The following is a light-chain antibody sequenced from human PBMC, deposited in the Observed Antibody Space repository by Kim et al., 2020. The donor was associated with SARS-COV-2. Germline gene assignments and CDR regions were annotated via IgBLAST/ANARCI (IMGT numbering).Light chain of an antibody. Sequence: HLVLTQSPSDSASLGASVKLTCTLSSGHSSYAIAWPQQQPEKGPRYLMQLNSDGSHSKGDGIPDGFSDSSSGAERYLTIPSLLSEDEADYYCQTCGTVVFGGGTRLTFL. CDR1: SGHSSYA. CDR3: QTCGTVV. CDR2: LNSDGSH. J-gene: IGLJ2*01. V-gene: IGLV4-69*01.